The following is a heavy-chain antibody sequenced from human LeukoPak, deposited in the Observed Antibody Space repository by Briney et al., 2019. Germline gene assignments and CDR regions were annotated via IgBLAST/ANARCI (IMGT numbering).Heavy chain of an antibody. V-gene: IGHV5-51*01. J-gene: IGHJ4*02. CDR3: ARHSGSGTLRAFDF. Sequence: GESLKISCKGSGYSFYNYWIGWVRQVPGKGLEWMGIVYPGDSDTRYGPSFQGQVTISADKSTGNAYLQWTSLKASDTAIYYCARHSGSGTLRAFDFWGQGTLVTVSS. CDR1: GYSFYNYW. CDR2: VYPGDSDT. D-gene: IGHD3-10*01.